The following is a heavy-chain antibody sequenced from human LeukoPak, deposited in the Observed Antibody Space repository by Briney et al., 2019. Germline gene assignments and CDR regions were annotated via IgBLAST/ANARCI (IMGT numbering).Heavy chain of an antibody. CDR3: ARDPYYYDSGSFAAFDI. Sequence: GGAPRLSPAESLFTFSVYWMSCVRQAPGKGLEWVANIKEDGSKTFYVDSVKGRFTISRDNAKNSLYLQMNSLRAEDTAVYYCARDPYYYDSGSFAAFDIWGEGTMVTVSS. D-gene: IGHD3-10*01. J-gene: IGHJ3*02. CDR1: LFTFSVYW. V-gene: IGHV3-7*01. CDR2: IKEDGSKT.